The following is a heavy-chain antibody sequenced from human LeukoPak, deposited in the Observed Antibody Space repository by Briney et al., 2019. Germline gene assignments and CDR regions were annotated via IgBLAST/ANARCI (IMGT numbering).Heavy chain of an antibody. Sequence: ASVTVSFKCSGYTFTCYYMHWVRQPPAQGLEWMGWINPNSGGTNYAQKFQGRVTMTRDTSISTAYMELSRLRSDDTAVYYCARGRSVQLWNWFDPWGQGTLVTVSS. CDR2: INPNSGGT. CDR1: GYTFTCYY. CDR3: ARGRSVQLWNWFDP. D-gene: IGHD5-18*01. J-gene: IGHJ5*02. V-gene: IGHV1-2*02.